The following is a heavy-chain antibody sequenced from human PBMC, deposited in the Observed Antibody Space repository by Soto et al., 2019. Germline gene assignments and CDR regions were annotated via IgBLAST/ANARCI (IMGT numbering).Heavy chain of an antibody. CDR3: ARGDSGYDHFDY. Sequence: GSLRLSCAASGFTFSSYAMHWVRQAPGKGLEWVAVISYDGSNKYYADSVKGRFTISRDNSKNTLYLQMNSLRAEDTAVYYCARGDSGYDHFDYWGQGTLVTVSS. V-gene: IGHV3-30-3*01. D-gene: IGHD5-12*01. J-gene: IGHJ4*02. CDR2: ISYDGSNK. CDR1: GFTFSSYA.